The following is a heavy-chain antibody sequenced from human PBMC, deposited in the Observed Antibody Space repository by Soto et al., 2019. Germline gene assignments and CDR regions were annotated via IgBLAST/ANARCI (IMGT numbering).Heavy chain of an antibody. CDR2: GHHSGRS. Sequence: QLQLQQSGPGLVKPSETLSLTCTVSGGSIINNDYHWGWIRQPPGKGREWIGTGHHSGRSYYHPSPKSRVTMSVDTSKNQFSLKLPSMTAADTAFYYCVDIRGQWLPRDWGQGTLVTVSS. CDR3: VDIRGQWLPRD. D-gene: IGHD6-19*01. V-gene: IGHV4-39*01. J-gene: IGHJ4*02. CDR1: GGSIINNDYH.